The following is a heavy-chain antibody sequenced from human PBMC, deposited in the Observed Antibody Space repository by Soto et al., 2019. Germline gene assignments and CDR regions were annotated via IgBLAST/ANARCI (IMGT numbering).Heavy chain of an antibody. CDR1: GGTFSSYA. D-gene: IGHD5-12*01. CDR3: ARGTGYSGYGDWFDP. V-gene: IGHV1-69*06. J-gene: IGHJ5*02. Sequence: SVKVSCKASGGTFSSYAISWVRQAPGEGLEWMGGIIPIFGTANYAQKFQGRVTITADKSTSTAYMELGSLRSEDTAVYYCARGTGYSGYGDWFDPWGQGTLVTVSS. CDR2: IIPIFGTA.